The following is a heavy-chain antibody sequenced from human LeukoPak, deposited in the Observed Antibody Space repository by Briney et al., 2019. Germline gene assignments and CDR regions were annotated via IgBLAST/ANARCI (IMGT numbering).Heavy chain of an antibody. CDR3: ARVRGLYGSGSYDAFDI. Sequence: GGSLRLSCAASGFTFSSYSMNWVRQAPGKGLEWVSYISSSSSTIYYADSVKGRFTISRDNAKNSLYLQMNSLRAEDTAVYYCARVRGLYGSGSYDAFDIWGQGTMVIVST. CDR2: ISSSSSTI. D-gene: IGHD3-10*01. V-gene: IGHV3-48*04. J-gene: IGHJ3*02. CDR1: GFTFSSYS.